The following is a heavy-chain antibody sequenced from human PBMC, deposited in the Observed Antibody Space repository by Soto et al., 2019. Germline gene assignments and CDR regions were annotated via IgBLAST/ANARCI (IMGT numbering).Heavy chain of an antibody. CDR2: VFYGGT. D-gene: IGHD3-16*01. J-gene: IGHJ4*02. CDR1: GRSMSSNY. CDR3: ASYRGALYFES. V-gene: IGHV4-59*01. Sequence: TTSETLSLTCSVSGRSMSSNYWSWIRQSPDKGLEWLGYVFYGGTGYNPSLGGRVSMSVETSKSQFSLKLTSVTVADTAVYYCASYRGALYFESRGPGILVTVSS.